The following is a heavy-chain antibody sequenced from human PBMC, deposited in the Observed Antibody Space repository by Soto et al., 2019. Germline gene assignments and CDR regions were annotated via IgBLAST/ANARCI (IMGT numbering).Heavy chain of an antibody. D-gene: IGHD3-22*01. CDR3: ARVGPWVPYYYDSSPYTFENWFDP. J-gene: IGHJ5*02. CDR1: GYSISSGYY. CDR2: IYQGGST. V-gene: IGHV4-38-2*01. Sequence: SETLSLTCAVSGYSISSGYYWGWLRQPPGKGLERIGSIYQGGSTYYNPSLNSRVTLSIDMTNNHVSLILNSVTAADTAVYYCARVGPWVPYYYDSSPYTFENWFDPWGQGTLVTVSS.